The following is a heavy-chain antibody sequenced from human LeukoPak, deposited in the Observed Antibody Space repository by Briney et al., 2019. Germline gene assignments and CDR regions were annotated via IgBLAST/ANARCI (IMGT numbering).Heavy chain of an antibody. CDR2: IIPIFGTA. CDR1: GGTFSSYA. V-gene: IGHV1-69*05. J-gene: IGHJ4*02. Sequence: VASVKVSCKASGGTFSSYAISWVRQAPGQGLEWMGGIIPIFGTANYAQKFQGRVTITTDESTSTAYMELSSLRSEDTAVYYCARDQYSSRWVYFDYWGQGTLVTVSP. D-gene: IGHD6-13*01. CDR3: ARDQYSSRWVYFDY.